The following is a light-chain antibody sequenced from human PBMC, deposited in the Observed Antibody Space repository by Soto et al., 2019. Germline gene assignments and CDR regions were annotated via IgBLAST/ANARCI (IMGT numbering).Light chain of an antibody. V-gene: IGLV2-14*01. CDR3: SSYTKRSTLV. CDR2: EVS. CDR1: SSDVGGSNY. Sequence: QSALTQPASLSGSLGQSITISCTGSSSDVGGSNYVSWYQQHPGKAPKLMLYEVSLRPSGVSNRFSGSKSDNTASLTISGLQAEDEGDYYCSSYTKRSTLVFGGGTQLTVL. J-gene: IGLJ3*02.